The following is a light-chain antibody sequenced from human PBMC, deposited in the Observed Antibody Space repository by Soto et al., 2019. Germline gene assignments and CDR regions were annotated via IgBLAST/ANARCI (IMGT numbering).Light chain of an antibody. CDR1: SRDVAAYDF. Sequence: QSALTQPRSVSGSPGQSVTISCTGTSRDVAAYDFASWYKQLPGKAPKLIIYDVYKRPSGVPDRFSASKSGYTASLTISGLRTEDEADYFCCSYAGDYIFVFGGGTQLTVL. V-gene: IGLV2-11*01. CDR3: CSYAGDYIFV. CDR2: DVY. J-gene: IGLJ2*01.